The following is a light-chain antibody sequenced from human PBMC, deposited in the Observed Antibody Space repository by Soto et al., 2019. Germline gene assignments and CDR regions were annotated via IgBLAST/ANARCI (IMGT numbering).Light chain of an antibody. CDR1: QDISNY. CDR3: QQYDTLPQT. Sequence: DLQMTQSPSSLSASVGDRVTITCQASQDISNYLNWYQQKPGKAPKLLIYDASNLETGVPSRFSGSGSGTDFTFTISSLQPEDIATYYCQQYDTLPQTFGPGTKVDIQ. J-gene: IGKJ3*01. V-gene: IGKV1-33*01. CDR2: DAS.